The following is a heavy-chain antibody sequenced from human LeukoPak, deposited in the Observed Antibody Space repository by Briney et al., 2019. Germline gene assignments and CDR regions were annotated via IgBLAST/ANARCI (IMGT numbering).Heavy chain of an antibody. CDR3: ATHRGSSSPIRAFDI. J-gene: IGHJ3*02. Sequence: GESLKISCKGSGYSFTSYGISWVRQAPGQGLEWMGWISAYNGNTNYAQKLQGRVTMTTDTSTSTAYMELRSLRSDDTAVYYCATHRGSSSPIRAFDIWGQGTMVTVSS. D-gene: IGHD6-6*01. V-gene: IGHV1-18*01. CDR1: GYSFTSYG. CDR2: ISAYNGNT.